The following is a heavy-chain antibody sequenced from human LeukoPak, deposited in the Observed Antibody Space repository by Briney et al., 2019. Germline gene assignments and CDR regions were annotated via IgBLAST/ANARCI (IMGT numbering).Heavy chain of an antibody. V-gene: IGHV4-59*08. CDR3: ARGYSSSWVDY. D-gene: IGHD6-13*01. CDR1: GGSISSYY. CDR2: IYYSGST. J-gene: IGHJ4*02. Sequence: PSETLSLTCTVSGGSISSYYWSWIRQPPGKGLEWIGCIYYSGSTNYNPSLKSRVTISVDMSKNQFSLKLSSVTAADTAVYYCARGYSSSWVDYWGQGTLVTVSS.